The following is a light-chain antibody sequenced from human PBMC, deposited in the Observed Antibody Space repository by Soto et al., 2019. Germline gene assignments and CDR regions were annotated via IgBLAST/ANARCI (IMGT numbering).Light chain of an antibody. V-gene: IGKV3-20*01. J-gene: IGKJ1*01. CDR1: QSISSSY. CDR2: GAV. Sequence: ENVLAQSPGTLSLFPGERATLSCRTSQSISSSYLAWYQHNPGQAPRLLIYGAVARATGIPDRFSGSGSGTDFTLTISRLEPEDFAVYYCQQYGSSSWTFGQGTKVDIK. CDR3: QQYGSSSWT.